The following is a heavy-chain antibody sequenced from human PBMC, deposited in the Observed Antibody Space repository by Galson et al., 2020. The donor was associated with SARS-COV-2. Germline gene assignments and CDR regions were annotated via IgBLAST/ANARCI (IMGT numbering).Heavy chain of an antibody. J-gene: IGHJ4*02. CDR3: VTWRSIATPGRLKAYFDS. Sequence: SETLSLTCTVSGGSISIVNYFWSWIRQPPGKGLEWIGSIYYTGVTYYDPSLKRRVAISLDTSKNQFSLKLTPMTAADTAIYYCVTWRSIATPGRLKAYFDSWGQGTLVTASS. V-gene: IGHV4-39*07. D-gene: IGHD6-13*01. CDR2: IYYTGVT. CDR1: GGSISIVNYF.